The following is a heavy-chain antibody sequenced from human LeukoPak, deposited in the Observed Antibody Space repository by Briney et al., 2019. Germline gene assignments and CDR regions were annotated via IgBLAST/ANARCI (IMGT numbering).Heavy chain of an antibody. CDR1: GFTFSNYA. V-gene: IGHV3-30-3*01. CDR2: ISSDGSNK. CDR3: AREPSQEYYYDSSGYYSPRGYFDY. Sequence: GGSLRLSCAASGFTFSNYAMHWVRQAPGKGLEWVAVISSDGSNKYYADSVKGRFTISRDNSKNTLYLQMNSLRAEDTAVYYCAREPSQEYYYDSSGYYSPRGYFDYWGQGTLVTVSS. J-gene: IGHJ4*02. D-gene: IGHD3-22*01.